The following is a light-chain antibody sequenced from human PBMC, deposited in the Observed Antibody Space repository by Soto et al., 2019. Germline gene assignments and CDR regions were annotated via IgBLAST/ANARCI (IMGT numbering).Light chain of an antibody. V-gene: IGLV2-14*01. CDR1: SSDVGGYNY. CDR2: EVT. J-gene: IGLJ1*01. Sequence: ALTQPASVSGSPGQSITISCTGTSSDVGGYNYVSWYQHHPGRAPKLIIYEVTIRPSGVSNRFSGSKSGNTASLTISGLQAEDEADYYCSSYTTSAPYVFGSGTKVTV. CDR3: SSYTTSAPYV.